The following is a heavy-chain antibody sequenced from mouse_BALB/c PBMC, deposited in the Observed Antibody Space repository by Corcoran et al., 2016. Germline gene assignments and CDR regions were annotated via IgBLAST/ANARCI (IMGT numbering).Heavy chain of an antibody. CDR2: INTYTGEP. D-gene: IGHD1-1*01. CDR3: ASYYGSSFAY. V-gene: IGHV9-1*02. CDR1: GYTFTNYG. Sequence: QIQLVQSGPELKKTGDTVKISCKASGYTFTNYGMNWVKQAPGKGLTWMCWINTYTGEPTYADYFKGRFAFSLETSASTAYLQINNLKNEDMATYFCASYYGSSFAYWGQGTLVTVSA. J-gene: IGHJ3*01.